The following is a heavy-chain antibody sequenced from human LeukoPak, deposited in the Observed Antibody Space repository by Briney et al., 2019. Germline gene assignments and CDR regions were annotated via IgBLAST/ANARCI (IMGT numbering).Heavy chain of an antibody. CDR1: AFTLSTYA. D-gene: IGHD3-10*01. J-gene: IGHJ4*02. CDR3: AKAGFTMVRGVITQPIDY. Sequence: GGSLRLSCTASAFTLSTYAMSWVRQAPGKGLEWVSGISAGKGNTYYADSVKGRFTISRDNSKNTLYLQMNSLRAEDTAVYYCAKAGFTMVRGVITQPIDYWGQGTLVTVSS. V-gene: IGHV3-23*01. CDR2: ISAGKGNT.